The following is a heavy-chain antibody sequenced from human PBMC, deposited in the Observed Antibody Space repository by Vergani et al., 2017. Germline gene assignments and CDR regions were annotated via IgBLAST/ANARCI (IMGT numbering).Heavy chain of an antibody. CDR1: GFSFGDYA. D-gene: IGHD5-18*01. Sequence: EVQLVESGGGLVPPGRSLRLSCAASGFSFGDYAMTWVRQVPGKGLEWVAFIRNKAYGGTTEYAASVKGRFTISRDDSKRLAYLQLSGLKTEDTAVYFCSRGRGYSFGYSDYWGQGTLVTVSS. CDR2: IRNKAYGGTT. CDR3: SRGRGYSFGYSDY. V-gene: IGHV3-49*04. J-gene: IGHJ4*02.